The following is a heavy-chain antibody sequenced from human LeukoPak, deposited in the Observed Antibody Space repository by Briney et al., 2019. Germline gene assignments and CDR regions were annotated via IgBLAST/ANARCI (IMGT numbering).Heavy chain of an antibody. Sequence: SVKVSCKASGGTFSSYAISWVRQAPGQGLEWMGGIIPIFGTANYAQKFQGRVTMTEDTSTDTAYMELSSLRSEDTAVYYCATHSPEWRYSGYYNYYYIDVWGKGTTVTVSS. CDR3: ATHSPEWRYSGYYNYYYIDV. CDR2: IIPIFGTA. CDR1: GGTFSSYA. J-gene: IGHJ6*03. D-gene: IGHD5-12*01. V-gene: IGHV1-69*06.